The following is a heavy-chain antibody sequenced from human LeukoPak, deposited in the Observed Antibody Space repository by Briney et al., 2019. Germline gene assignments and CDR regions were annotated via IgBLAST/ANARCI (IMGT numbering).Heavy chain of an antibody. CDR3: ARAYCGGDCNTNCFDP. CDR2: IYYSGST. Sequence: SETLSLTCTVSGGSISSSSYYWGWIRQPPGKGLEWIGSIYYSGSTYYNPSLKSRVTISVDTSKNQFSLKLRSVTAADTAVYYCARAYCGGDCNTNCFDPQGPGTLVTVSS. D-gene: IGHD2-21*02. J-gene: IGHJ5*02. V-gene: IGHV4-39*07. CDR1: GGSISSSSYY.